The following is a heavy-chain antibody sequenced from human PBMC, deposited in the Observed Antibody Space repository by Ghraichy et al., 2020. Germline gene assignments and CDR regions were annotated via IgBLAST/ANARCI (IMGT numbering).Heavy chain of an antibody. CDR1: GGSISSGDYY. V-gene: IGHV4-30-4*01. CDR3: ARVGEGNYGGWFDP. J-gene: IGHJ5*02. CDR2: IYYSGST. Sequence: SETLSLTCTVSGGSISSGDYYWSWIRQPPGKGLEWIGYIYYSGSTYYNPSLKSRVTISVDTSKNQFSLKLSSVTAADTAVYYCARVGEGNYGGWFDPWGQGTLVTVSS. D-gene: IGHD4-23*01.